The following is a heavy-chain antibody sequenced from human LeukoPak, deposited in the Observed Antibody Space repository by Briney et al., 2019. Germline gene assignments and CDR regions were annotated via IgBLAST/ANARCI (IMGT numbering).Heavy chain of an antibody. J-gene: IGHJ3*01. D-gene: IGHD6-19*01. V-gene: IGHV4-39*01. CDR3: ARLAALAGHRGAFDF. CDR2: IYYSGST. CDR1: GGSISSSSYY. Sequence: SETLSLTCTVSGGSISSSSYYWGWIRQPPGKGLEWIGSIYYSGSTYYNPSLKSRVTISVDTSKNQFSLHLDSVTAADTAVYFCARLAALAGHRGAFDFWGQGTMVTVSS.